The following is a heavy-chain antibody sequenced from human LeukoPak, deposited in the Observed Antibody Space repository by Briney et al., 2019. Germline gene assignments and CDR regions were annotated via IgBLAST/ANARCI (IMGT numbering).Heavy chain of an antibody. CDR3: AKDKIAAAGPYYFDY. V-gene: IGHV4-59*01. J-gene: IGHJ4*02. D-gene: IGHD6-13*01. CDR2: IYYSGTT. CDR1: GGSISSYY. Sequence: SETLSLTCTVSGGSISSYYWSWIRQPPGKGLEWIGYIYYSGTTNYNPSLKSRVTISVDTSKNQFSLKLSSVTAADTAVYYCAKDKIAAAGPYYFDYWGQGTLVTVSS.